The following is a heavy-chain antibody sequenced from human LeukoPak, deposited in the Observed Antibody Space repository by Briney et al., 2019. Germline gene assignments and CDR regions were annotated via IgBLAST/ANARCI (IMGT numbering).Heavy chain of an antibody. CDR1: GFTFRSYA. CDR2: ISYDGSNK. Sequence: GGSLRLSCAASGFTFRSYAMHWVRQAPGKGLEWEAAISYDGSNKKYADSVKGRFIISRDNSKNTLYLQMNSLRAEDTAVYYCARGVRIAVAGNIDYWGQGTLVTVSS. J-gene: IGHJ4*02. V-gene: IGHV3-30*04. D-gene: IGHD6-19*01. CDR3: ARGVRIAVAGNIDY.